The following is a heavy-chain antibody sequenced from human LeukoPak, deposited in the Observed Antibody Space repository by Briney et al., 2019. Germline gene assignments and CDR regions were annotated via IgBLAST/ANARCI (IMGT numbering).Heavy chain of an antibody. J-gene: IGHJ5*02. Sequence: ASVKVSCKASGYTFTGYYMHWVRQAPGQGLEWMGWTNPNSGGTNYAQKFQGRVTMTRDTSISTAYMELSRLRSDDTAVYYCARDPGIAVAGTRQAGFDPWGQGTLVTVSS. V-gene: IGHV1-2*02. CDR2: TNPNSGGT. D-gene: IGHD6-19*01. CDR1: GYTFTGYY. CDR3: ARDPGIAVAGTRQAGFDP.